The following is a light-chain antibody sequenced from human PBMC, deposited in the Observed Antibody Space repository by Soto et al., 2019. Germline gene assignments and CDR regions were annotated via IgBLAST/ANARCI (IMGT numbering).Light chain of an antibody. V-gene: IGLV3-21*02. CDR3: SSFRSLSNTTFTVL. CDR2: DDT. CDR1: NIRNKS. Sequence: SYELTQTPSVSVAPGQTARITCGGNNIRNKSVQWYQQKPGQAPVVVVYDDTNRPSGIPERFSGSNSGNTASLTISGLQAEDEANYYCSSFRSLSNTTFTVLFGGGTKLTVL. J-gene: IGLJ2*01.